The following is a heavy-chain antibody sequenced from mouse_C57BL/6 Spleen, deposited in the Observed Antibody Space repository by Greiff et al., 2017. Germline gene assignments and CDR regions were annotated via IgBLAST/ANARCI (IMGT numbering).Heavy chain of an antibody. Sequence: QVQLKQSGAELVRPGASVKLSCKASGYTFTDYYINWVKQRPGQGLEWIARIYPGSGNTYYNEKFKGKATLTAEKSSSTAYMQLSSLTSEDSAVYFCARGDYGSRYFDVWGTGTTVTVSS. V-gene: IGHV1-76*01. CDR3: ARGDYGSRYFDV. D-gene: IGHD1-1*01. J-gene: IGHJ1*03. CDR1: GYTFTDYY. CDR2: IYPGSGNT.